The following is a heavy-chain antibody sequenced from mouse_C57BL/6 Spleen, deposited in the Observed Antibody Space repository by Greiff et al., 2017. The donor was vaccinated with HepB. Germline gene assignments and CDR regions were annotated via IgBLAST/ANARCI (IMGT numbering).Heavy chain of an antibody. CDR1: GYTFTSYW. J-gene: IGHJ4*01. V-gene: IGHV1-5*01. CDR2: IYPGNSDT. CDR3: TREGAYYAMDY. Sequence: EVQLQQSGTVLARPGASVKMSCKTSGYTFTSYWMHWVKQRPGQGLEWIGAIYPGNSDTSYNQKFKGNAKLTAVTSASTAYMELSSLTNEDSAVYYCTREGAYYAMDYWGQGTSVTVSS.